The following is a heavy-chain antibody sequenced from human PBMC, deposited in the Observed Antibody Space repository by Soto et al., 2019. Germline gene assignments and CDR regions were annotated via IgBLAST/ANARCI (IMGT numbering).Heavy chain of an antibody. Sequence: QVQLVQSGAEVKKPGASVKVSCKAPGYTFSSYDLNWVRQATGQGLEWMGWMHPNNGNTGYAQKFQGRVTMTRNTSISTAYMELSSLRSEDTAVYYCARGSLWFVEHSGMDDWGHGTTVTVSS. J-gene: IGHJ6*02. CDR1: GYTFSSYD. D-gene: IGHD3-10*01. V-gene: IGHV1-8*01. CDR3: ARGSLWFVEHSGMDD. CDR2: MHPNNGNT.